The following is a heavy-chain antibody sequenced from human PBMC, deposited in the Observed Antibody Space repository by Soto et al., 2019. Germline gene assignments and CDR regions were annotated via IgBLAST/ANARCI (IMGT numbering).Heavy chain of an antibody. CDR3: ARRYAGNFDY. J-gene: IGHJ4*02. CDR1: GGSISTYY. D-gene: IGHD2-8*01. V-gene: IGHV4-59*01. Sequence: QVQLQESGPGLVKPSETLFLTGTGSGGSISTYYWSWVRQPPGKGLEWIGYTYYSGSTNNNPSLKTRLAIPGDPTKTQFPLMLSYAPAAATAVNHCARRYAGNFDYWGQGTLVTVSS. CDR2: TYYSGST.